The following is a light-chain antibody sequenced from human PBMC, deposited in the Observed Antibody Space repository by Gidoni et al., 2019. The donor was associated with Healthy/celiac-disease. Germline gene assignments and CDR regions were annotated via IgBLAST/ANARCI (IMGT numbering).Light chain of an antibody. J-gene: IGKJ1*01. CDR2: AAS. Sequence: DIQMNQSPSSLSASVGDRVTITCRASQSISSYLNWYQQKPGKAPKLLIYAASSLQSGVPSRFSGSGSGTDFTLTISSLQPEDFATYYCQQSYSTPQSTFGQGTKVEIK. CDR3: QQSYSTPQST. CDR1: QSISSY. V-gene: IGKV1-39*01.